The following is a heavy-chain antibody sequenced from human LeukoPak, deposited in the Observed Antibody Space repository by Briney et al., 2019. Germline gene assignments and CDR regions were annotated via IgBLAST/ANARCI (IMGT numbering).Heavy chain of an antibody. CDR1: GDSVSSNSAA. CDR3: ARGHYDILTGYYEDNWLDP. Sequence: SQTLSLTCAISGDSVSSNSAAWNWIRQTASRGLEWLGRTYYRSKWYNDYAVSVKSRITINPDTSKNQFSLQLNSVTPEDTAVYDCARGHYDILTGYYEDNWLDPRGQGTLVTVSS. J-gene: IGHJ5*02. CDR2: TYYRSKWYN. D-gene: IGHD3-9*01. V-gene: IGHV6-1*01.